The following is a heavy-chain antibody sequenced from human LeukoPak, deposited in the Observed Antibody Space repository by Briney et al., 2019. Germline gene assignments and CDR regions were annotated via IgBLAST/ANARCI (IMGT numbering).Heavy chain of an antibody. D-gene: IGHD2-15*01. CDR3: ARRLVGLTFDY. J-gene: IGHJ4*02. CDR1: GGSFSGFY. Sequence: PSETLSLTCTVYGGSFSGFYWSWIRQPPGKGLEWIGEINHSRSTNYSPSLKSRVTISVDTSKNQFSLKLSSVTAADTAVYYCARRLVGLTFDYWGQGTLVTVSS. CDR2: INHSRST. V-gene: IGHV4-34*01.